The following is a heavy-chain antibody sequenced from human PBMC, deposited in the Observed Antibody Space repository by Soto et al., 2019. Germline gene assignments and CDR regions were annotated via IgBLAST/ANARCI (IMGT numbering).Heavy chain of an antibody. CDR3: AFGSGVDDSSGYYVDY. Sequence: PSETLSLTCTVSGGSISSYYWSWIRQPPGKGLEWIGYIYYSGSTNYNPSLKSRVTISVDTSKNQFSLKLSSVTAADTAVYYRAFGSGVDDSSGYYVDYWGQGTLVTVSS. CDR2: IYYSGST. V-gene: IGHV4-59*01. J-gene: IGHJ4*02. D-gene: IGHD3-22*01. CDR1: GGSISSYY.